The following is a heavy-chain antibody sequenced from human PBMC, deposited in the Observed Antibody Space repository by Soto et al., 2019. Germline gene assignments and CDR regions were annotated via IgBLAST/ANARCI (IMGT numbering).Heavy chain of an antibody. V-gene: IGHV1-18*01. J-gene: IGHJ5*02. CDR2: ISAYNGNT. CDR1: GYTFTSYG. Sequence: GASVKVSCKASGYTFTSYGISWVRQAPGQGLEWMGWISAYNGNTNYAQKLQGRVTTTTDTSTSTAYMELRSLRSDDTAVYYCAILPYFDWLPSWGVWFDPWGQGTLVTVSS. D-gene: IGHD3-9*01. CDR3: AILPYFDWLPSWGVWFDP.